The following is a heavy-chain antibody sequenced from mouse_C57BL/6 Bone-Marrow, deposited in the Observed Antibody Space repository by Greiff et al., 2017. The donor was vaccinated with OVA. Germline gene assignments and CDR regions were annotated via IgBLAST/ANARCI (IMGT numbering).Heavy chain of an antibody. V-gene: IGHV3-8*01. CDR3: ARGLYYGSSYRYWYFDV. CDR1: GYSITSDY. Sequence: EVQLKESGPGLAKPSQTLSLTCSVTGYSITSDYWNWIRKFPGNKLEYMGYISYSGSTYYNPSLKSRISITRDTSKNQYYLQLNSVTTEDTATYYCARGLYYGSSYRYWYFDVWGTGTTVTVSS. D-gene: IGHD1-1*01. CDR2: ISYSGST. J-gene: IGHJ1*03.